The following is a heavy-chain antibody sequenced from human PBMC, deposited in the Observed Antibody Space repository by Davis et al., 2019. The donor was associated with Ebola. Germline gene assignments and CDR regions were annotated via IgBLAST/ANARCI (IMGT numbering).Heavy chain of an antibody. CDR3: AHKGGMGPGDY. Sequence: TLSLTCAVSGGFVSSGGYSWSWIRQPPGKALEWLALIYWDDDKRYSPFLKRRLTITKDTSKNQVVLTMTNMDPVDTATYYCAHKGGMGPGDYWGQGTLVTVSS. CDR1: GGFVSSGGYS. J-gene: IGHJ4*02. V-gene: IGHV2-5*08. CDR2: IYWDDDK.